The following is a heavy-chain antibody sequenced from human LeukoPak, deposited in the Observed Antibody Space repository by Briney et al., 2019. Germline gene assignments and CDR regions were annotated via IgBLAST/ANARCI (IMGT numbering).Heavy chain of an antibody. CDR1: GSSLSELS. CDR2: FDVIDSET. Sequence: GASVKVSCTVSGSSLSELSLYWVRQAPGKGLEWMGGFDVIDSETFYAQKFQGRVTMTEDSSRDTAYMELRSLTSDDTALYYCAAGRPYSLLDYWGQGTLATVSS. V-gene: IGHV1-24*01. D-gene: IGHD5-18*01. CDR3: AAGRPYSLLDY. J-gene: IGHJ4*02.